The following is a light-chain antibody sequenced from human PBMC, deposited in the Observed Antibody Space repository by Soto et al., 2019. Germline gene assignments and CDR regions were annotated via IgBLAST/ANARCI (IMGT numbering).Light chain of an antibody. J-gene: IGKJ5*01. Sequence: IVLRQSPATLALSPGERATLCCRASQSVSSYLAWYQQKPGQAPRLLIYDASNRATGIPARFSGSGSGTDFTLTISSLESEDFAVYYCQQRTNFITFGQGTRLEIK. CDR2: DAS. V-gene: IGKV3-11*01. CDR1: QSVSSY. CDR3: QQRTNFIT.